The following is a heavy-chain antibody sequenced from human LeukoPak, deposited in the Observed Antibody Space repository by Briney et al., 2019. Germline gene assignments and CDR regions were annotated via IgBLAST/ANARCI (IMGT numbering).Heavy chain of an antibody. CDR3: TREKPVGADPYYFDY. CDR2: IRSKAYGGTT. CDR1: GSTFGDYA. J-gene: IGHJ4*02. D-gene: IGHD1-26*01. V-gene: IGHV3-49*03. Sequence: PGGSLRLSCTASGSTFGDYAMSWFRQAPGKGLEWVGFIRSKAYGGTTEYAASVKGRFTISRDDSKSIAYLQMNSLKTEDTAVYYCTREKPVGADPYYFDYWGQGTLVTVSS.